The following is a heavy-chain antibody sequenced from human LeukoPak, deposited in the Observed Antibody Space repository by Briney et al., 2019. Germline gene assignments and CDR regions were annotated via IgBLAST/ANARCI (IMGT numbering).Heavy chain of an antibody. J-gene: IGHJ4*02. CDR2: INPNSGGT. CDR3: ARDRVVVTASLPDY. Sequence: GASVKVSCKASGYTFTGYYMHWVRQAPGQGLEWMGWINPNSGGTNYAQKFQGRVTMTRDTSISTAYMELSRLRSDDTGVYYCARDRVVVTASLPDYWGQGTLVTVSS. CDR1: GYTFTGYY. V-gene: IGHV1-2*02. D-gene: IGHD2-21*02.